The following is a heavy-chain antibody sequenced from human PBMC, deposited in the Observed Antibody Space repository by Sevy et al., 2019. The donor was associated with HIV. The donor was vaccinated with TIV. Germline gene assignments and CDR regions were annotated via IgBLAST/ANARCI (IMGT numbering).Heavy chain of an antibody. V-gene: IGHV4-4*07. CDR2: IYARGNT. Sequence: SETLSLTCTVSGDSMNSYYWSWIRQPAGKGLEWLGRIYARGNTDYKPYLKSRVTMSIDTSKNQFFLKLNSVTAADTAVYFCASEGAAIGRLPDFWGQGTLVTVSS. CDR3: ASEGAAIGRLPDF. CDR1: GDSMNSYY. D-gene: IGHD6-13*01. J-gene: IGHJ4*02.